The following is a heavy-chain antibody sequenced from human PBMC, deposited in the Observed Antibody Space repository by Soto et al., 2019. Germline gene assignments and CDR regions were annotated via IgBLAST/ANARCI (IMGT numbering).Heavy chain of an antibody. Sequence: QLQLQESGPGLVKPSETLSLTCTVSGGSISSSSYYWGWIRQPPGKGLEWIGSIYYSGSTYYNPSLKGRVTISVDTSKNQVSLKLSSVTAADPAVYYCARPSRDYAWVGACDIWGQGTMVTVSS. D-gene: IGHD3-16*01. CDR2: IYYSGST. J-gene: IGHJ3*02. V-gene: IGHV4-39*01. CDR1: GGSISSSSYY. CDR3: ARPSRDYAWVGACDI.